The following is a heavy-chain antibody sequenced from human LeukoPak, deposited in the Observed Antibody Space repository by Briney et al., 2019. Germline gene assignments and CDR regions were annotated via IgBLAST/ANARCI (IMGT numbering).Heavy chain of an antibody. J-gene: IGHJ4*02. V-gene: IGHV1-2*02. CDR1: GYTFTGYY. CDR3: AREGVAAAGHFDY. D-gene: IGHD6-13*01. Sequence: ASVKVSCKASGYTFTGYYMHWVRQAPGQGLEWMGWINPSSGGTNYAQKFQGRVTMTRDTSISTAYMELSRLRSDDTAVYYCAREGVAAAGHFDYWGQGTLVTVSS. CDR2: INPSSGGT.